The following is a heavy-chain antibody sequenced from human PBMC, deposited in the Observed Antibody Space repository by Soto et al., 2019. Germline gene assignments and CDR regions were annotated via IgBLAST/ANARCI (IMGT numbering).Heavy chain of an antibody. CDR3: AKVKTVRGVGYYFDY. Sequence: PGGSLRLSCAASGFTFSSYSVSWVRQAPGKGLEWVSAISGSGGSTYYADSVKGRFTISRDNSKNTLYLQMNSLRAEDTAVYYCAKVKTVRGVGYYFDYWGQGTLVTVSS. CDR1: GFTFSSYS. J-gene: IGHJ4*02. V-gene: IGHV3-23*01. CDR2: ISGSGGST. D-gene: IGHD3-10*01.